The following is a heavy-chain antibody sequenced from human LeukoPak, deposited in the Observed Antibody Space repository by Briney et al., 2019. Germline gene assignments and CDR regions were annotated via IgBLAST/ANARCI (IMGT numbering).Heavy chain of an antibody. J-gene: IGHJ6*02. CDR3: ATDRGYYGMDV. CDR1: GGTFSGYA. CDR2: FDPEDGET. V-gene: IGHV1-24*01. Sequence: ASVKVSCKASGGTFSGYAISWVRQAPGQGLEWMGGFDPEDGETIYAQKFQGRVTMTEDTSTDTAYMELSSLRSEDTAVYYCATDRGYYGMDVWGQGTTVTVSS. D-gene: IGHD1-26*01.